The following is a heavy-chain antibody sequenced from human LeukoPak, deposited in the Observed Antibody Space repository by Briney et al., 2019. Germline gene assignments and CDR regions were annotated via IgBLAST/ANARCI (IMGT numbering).Heavy chain of an antibody. Sequence: ASVKVSCKASGYTFTRYTMNWVRQAPGQGLEWMGWINTNTGNPTYAQGFTGRFVFSLDTSVSTAYLQISSLKAEDTAVYYCARKLGEVGATNNYSDYWGQGTLVTVSS. J-gene: IGHJ4*02. V-gene: IGHV7-4-1*02. D-gene: IGHD1-26*01. CDR3: ARKLGEVGATNNYSDY. CDR1: GYTFTRYT. CDR2: INTNTGNP.